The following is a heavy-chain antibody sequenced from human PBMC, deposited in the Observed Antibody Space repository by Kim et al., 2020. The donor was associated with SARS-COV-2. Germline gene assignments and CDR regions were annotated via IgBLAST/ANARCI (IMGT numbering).Heavy chain of an antibody. Sequence: GGSLRLSCAASGFTFSSYGMHWVRQAPGKGLECVAVISYDGSNKYYADSVKGRFTLSRDNSKNTLYLQMNSLRAEDTAVYYCAKEEGSGYSSGWTYYYYGMDVWGQGTTVTVSS. CDR3: AKEEGSGYSSGWTYYYYGMDV. V-gene: IGHV3-30*18. CDR2: ISYDGSNK. CDR1: GFTFSSYG. D-gene: IGHD6-19*01. J-gene: IGHJ6*02.